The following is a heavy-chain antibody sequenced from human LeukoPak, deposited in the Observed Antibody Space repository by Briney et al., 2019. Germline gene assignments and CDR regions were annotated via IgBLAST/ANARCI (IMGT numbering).Heavy chain of an antibody. CDR2: ADYSGGT. D-gene: IGHD6-19*01. J-gene: IGHJ4*02. CDR3: AGERGEEYSSGWYKTNYFDN. CDR1: GDSVSSVTDY. V-gene: IGHV4-39*07. Sequence: PSETLSLTCTVAGDSVSSVTDYWAWIRQPPGKGLEWIASADYSGGTYYNPSLESRVAISADMSKKQISLTLTSVTGADTAVYYCAGERGEEYSSGWYKTNYFDNWGQGIRVTVSS.